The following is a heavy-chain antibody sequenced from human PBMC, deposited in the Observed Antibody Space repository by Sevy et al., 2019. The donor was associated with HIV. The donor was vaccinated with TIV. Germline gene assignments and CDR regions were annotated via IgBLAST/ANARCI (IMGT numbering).Heavy chain of an antibody. CDR1: GYIFTSYG. J-gene: IGHJ4*02. D-gene: IGHD3-16*01. CDR2: ISPYKGTT. Sequence: ASVKVSCKASGYIFTSYGISWVRQAPGRGLEWVEWISPYKGTTNYAQKFQGRVTMTTDTSTFTVYMQLRSLRSDDTAIYYCARDRDYDYIWGTFPYRDFWGQGTLVSVSS. V-gene: IGHV1-18*01. CDR3: ARDRDYDYIWGTFPYRDF.